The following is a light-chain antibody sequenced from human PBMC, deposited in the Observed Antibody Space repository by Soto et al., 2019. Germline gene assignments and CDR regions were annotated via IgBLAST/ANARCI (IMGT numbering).Light chain of an antibody. CDR3: QQANSFPLT. CDR1: QGISTW. J-gene: IGKJ4*01. CDR2: AAS. V-gene: IGKV1-12*01. Sequence: DIQMTQSPSSVSASVGDRVTITCRASQGISTWLVWYQQKPGKAPKLLIYAASNLQSGVPSWFSGSGSGTDFTLTISSLQPEDFATYYCQQANSFPLTFGGGTKVEIK.